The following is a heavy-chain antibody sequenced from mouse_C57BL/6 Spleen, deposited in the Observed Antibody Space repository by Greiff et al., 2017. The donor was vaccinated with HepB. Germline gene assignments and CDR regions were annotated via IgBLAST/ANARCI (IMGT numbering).Heavy chain of an antibody. Sequence: QVQLKQSGAELVRPGASVKLSCKASGYTFTDYYINWVKQRPGQGLEWIARIYPGSGNTYYNEKFKGKATLTAEKSSSTAYMQLSSLTSEDSAFYFCARNPFDYWGQGTTLTVSS. CDR1: GYTFTDYY. CDR2: IYPGSGNT. J-gene: IGHJ2*01. V-gene: IGHV1-76*01. CDR3: ARNPFDY.